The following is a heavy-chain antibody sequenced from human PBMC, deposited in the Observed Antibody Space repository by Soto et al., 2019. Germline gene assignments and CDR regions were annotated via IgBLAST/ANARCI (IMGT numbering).Heavy chain of an antibody. D-gene: IGHD2-21*01. CDR2: IRFDGSNI. V-gene: IGHV3-33*01. Sequence: QVLLVESGGGVVQPGGSLRLSCAASGSIFRGYGMHWVRQAPGKGLEWVAVIRFDGSNINYADFVMGRFTISRDNSKNMLYLEMNSLIVEDTAVYYCARDGVGDTPFWGYLDYWGQGTLVTVSS. J-gene: IGHJ4*02. CDR1: GSIFRGYG. CDR3: ARDGVGDTPFWGYLDY.